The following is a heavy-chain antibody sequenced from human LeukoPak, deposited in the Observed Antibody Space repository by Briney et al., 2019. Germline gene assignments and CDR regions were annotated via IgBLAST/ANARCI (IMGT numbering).Heavy chain of an antibody. J-gene: IGHJ3*02. Sequence: ASVKVSCRASGYTFTGYYMHWVRQAPGQGLEWMGWINPNSGGTNYAQKFQGRVTMTRDTSISTAYMELSRLRSDDTAVYYCARDLRYSSSWYLLDAFDIWGQGTMVTVSS. V-gene: IGHV1-2*02. CDR2: INPNSGGT. D-gene: IGHD6-13*01. CDR1: GYTFTGYY. CDR3: ARDLRYSSSWYLLDAFDI.